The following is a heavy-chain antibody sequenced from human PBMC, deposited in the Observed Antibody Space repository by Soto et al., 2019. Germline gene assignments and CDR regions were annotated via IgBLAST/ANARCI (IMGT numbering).Heavy chain of an antibody. V-gene: IGHV1-69*01. Sequence: QVQLVQSGAEVKKTGSSVKVSCKTSGGTFSTFGISWVRQAPGQGIEWMGGIIPFFGTAEYSQKFEDRITITADESTNTVYMDLRSLTSEDTAIYYCARTAPMDAGDKYYYDFWGQGALVTVSS. CDR1: GGTFSTFG. CDR2: IIPFFGTA. D-gene: IGHD3-16*01. J-gene: IGHJ4*02. CDR3: ARTAPMDAGDKYYYDF.